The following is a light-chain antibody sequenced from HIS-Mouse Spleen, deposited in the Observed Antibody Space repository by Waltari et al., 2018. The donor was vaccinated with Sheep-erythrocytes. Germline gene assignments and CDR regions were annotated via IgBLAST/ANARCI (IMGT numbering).Light chain of an antibody. CDR2: AAS. J-gene: IGKJ4*01. CDR1: QSISSY. Sequence: DIQMTQSPSSLSASVGDRVTITCRASQSISSYLNWYQQKPGKSHKLLISAASSLQRGVPSRFSCSGSGTDFTLTISSLQPEDFATYYCQQSYSTPPLTFGGGTKVEIK. CDR3: QQSYSTPPLT. V-gene: IGKV1-39*01.